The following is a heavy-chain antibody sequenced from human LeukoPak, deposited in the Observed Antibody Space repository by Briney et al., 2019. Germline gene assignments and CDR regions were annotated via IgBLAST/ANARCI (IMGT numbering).Heavy chain of an antibody. Sequence: GGSLRLSCAASGFTFSSNWMHWVRRVPGKGLVWLSRVNSDGSSTYYADSVRGRFTISRDNAKNTLYLQMSSLRAEDSAVYYCARGLVTASNFYYYSMDVWGKGTTVTVSS. CDR2: VNSDGSST. J-gene: IGHJ6*03. V-gene: IGHV3-74*01. CDR3: ARGLVTASNFYYYSMDV. D-gene: IGHD2-21*02. CDR1: GFTFSSNW.